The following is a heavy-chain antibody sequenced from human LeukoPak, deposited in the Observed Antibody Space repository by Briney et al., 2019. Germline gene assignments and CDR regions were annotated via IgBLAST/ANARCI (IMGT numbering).Heavy chain of an antibody. V-gene: IGHV3-30*04. D-gene: IGHD5-18*01. CDR1: GFTFANYV. CDR3: ARDAAYGYDRFDY. J-gene: IGHJ4*02. CDR2: TSPDEGLK. Sequence: QSGGSLRLSCAASGFTFANYVTHWVRQAPGKGLEWVAVTSPDEGLKFYGDSVKGRFTISRDNSKNTMYLQMNSLRVEDTAVYFCARDAAYGYDRFDYWGQGTQVTVSS.